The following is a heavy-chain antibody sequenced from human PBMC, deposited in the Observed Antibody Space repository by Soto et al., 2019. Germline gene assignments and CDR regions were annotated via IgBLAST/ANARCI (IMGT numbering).Heavy chain of an antibody. CDR2: IYSGGST. J-gene: IGHJ6*02. V-gene: IGHV3-53*01. Sequence: GWSLRLSCAASWFTVSSNYMSWVRQAPGKGLEWVSVIYSGGSTYYADSVRGRFTISRDNSKNTLYLQMKSLRAEDTAVYYCARDPPATRHGMDVWGQGTTVTVSS. CDR1: WFTVSSNY. CDR3: ARDPPATRHGMDV.